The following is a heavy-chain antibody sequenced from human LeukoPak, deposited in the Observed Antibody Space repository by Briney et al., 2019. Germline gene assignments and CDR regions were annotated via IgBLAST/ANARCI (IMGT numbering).Heavy chain of an antibody. V-gene: IGHV1-46*01. CDR1: GYTFTSYY. CDR2: INPSVGDT. CDR3: ARGTYFDY. J-gene: IGHJ4*02. Sequence: ASVKVSCKASGYTFTSYYIHWVRQAPGQGFEWLGIINPSVGDTNYAQKFQGRVTMTRDTSTSTVYMEVSSLRSEDTAVYYCARGTYFDYWGQGTLVTVSS.